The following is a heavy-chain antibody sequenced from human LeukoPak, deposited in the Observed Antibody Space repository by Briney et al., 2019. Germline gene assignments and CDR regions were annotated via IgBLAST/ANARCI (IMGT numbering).Heavy chain of an antibody. CDR1: GGSISPYY. V-gene: IGHV4-59*08. J-gene: IGHJ5*02. Sequence: SETLSLTCTVSGGSISPYYWSWIRQPPGKGLEWIGYIYYSGTTNYNPSLKSRVTLSVDTSKNQFSLKLSSVTAADTAVYYCARVYGDYVLSWFDPWGQGTLVTVSS. CDR2: IYYSGTT. CDR3: ARVYGDYVLSWFDP. D-gene: IGHD4-17*01.